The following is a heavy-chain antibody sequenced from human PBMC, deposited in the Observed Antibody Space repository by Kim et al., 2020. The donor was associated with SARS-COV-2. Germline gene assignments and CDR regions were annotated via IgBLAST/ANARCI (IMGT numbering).Heavy chain of an antibody. CDR1: GFIFSKVW. V-gene: IGHV3-15*01. CDR2: IKRKADGETT. D-gene: IGHD1-1*01. CDR3: TTEGVNSNWNDGGYYFDY. J-gene: IGHJ4*02. Sequence: GGSLRLSCATSGFIFSKVWMSWVRQAPGKGLEWVGRIKRKADGETTEYAAPVKGRFSISRDDSRNTVSLQMSSLKTEDTAVYYCTTEGVNSNWNDGGYYFDYWGQGALVTVSS.